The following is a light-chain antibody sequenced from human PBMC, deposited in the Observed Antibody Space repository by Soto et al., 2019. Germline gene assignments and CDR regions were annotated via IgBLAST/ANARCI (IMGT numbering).Light chain of an antibody. J-gene: IGKJ3*01. CDR3: QQSYSTLFT. Sequence: DIQMTQSPSSLSASVGDRVTITCRASQTIIRYLNWYQQKPGRAPNLLIYAASSLQSGVPSRFSGSGSGTEFTLTTSSLQPEEFATYYCQQSYSTLFTFGPGTKVEIK. CDR1: QTIIRY. CDR2: AAS. V-gene: IGKV1-39*01.